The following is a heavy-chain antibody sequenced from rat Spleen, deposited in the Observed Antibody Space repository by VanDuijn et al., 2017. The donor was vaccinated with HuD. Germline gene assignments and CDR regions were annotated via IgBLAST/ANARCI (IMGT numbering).Heavy chain of an antibody. CDR2: MWYDGDT. CDR1: GFSLTSYS. D-gene: IGHD4-3*01. J-gene: IGHJ2*01. V-gene: IGHV2-16*01. CDR3: VRSGYNFDY. Sequence: QVQLKESGPGLVQPSETLSLTCTVSGFSLTSYSVSWVRQPSGKGPEWMGRMWYDGDTAYNSALKSRLSISRDTSKSQVLLEMSSLQTEDTAMYFCVRSGYNFDYWGQGVMVTVSS.